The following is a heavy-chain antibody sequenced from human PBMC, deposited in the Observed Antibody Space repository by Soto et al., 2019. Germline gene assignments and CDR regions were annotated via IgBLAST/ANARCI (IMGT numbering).Heavy chain of an antibody. CDR2: IYYSGST. V-gene: IGHV4-59*01. CDR3: ARALPQYSNCLYYYYMDV. J-gene: IGHJ6*03. Sequence: SETLSLTCTVSGGSISSYYWSWIRQPPGKGLEWIGYIYYSGSTNYNPSLKSRVTISVDTSKNQFSLKLSSVTTADTAVYYCARALPQYSNCLYYYYMDVWGKGTTVTVSS. D-gene: IGHD4-4*01. CDR1: GGSISSYY.